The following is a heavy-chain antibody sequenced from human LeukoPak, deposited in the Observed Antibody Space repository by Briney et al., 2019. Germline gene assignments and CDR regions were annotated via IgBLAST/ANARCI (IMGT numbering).Heavy chain of an antibody. D-gene: IGHD3-22*01. CDR3: TKGPYYYDSSGYSRRWFDP. J-gene: IGHJ5*02. CDR2: ISGSGGRT. CDR1: GFTFSSYA. V-gene: IGHV3-23*01. Sequence: PGGSLRLSCAASGFTFSSYAMSRLRQAPGKGLEWVSSISGSGGRTYYADSVKGRFTISRDNSKNTLYLQMNSLRAEDTAVYYCTKGPYYYDSSGYSRRWFDPWGQGTLVTVSS.